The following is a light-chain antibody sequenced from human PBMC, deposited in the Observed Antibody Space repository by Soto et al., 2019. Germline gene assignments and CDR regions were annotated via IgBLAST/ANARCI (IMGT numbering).Light chain of an antibody. J-gene: IGKJ2*02. V-gene: IGKV1-39*01. CDR1: QSISTY. CDR2: SAS. CDR3: QQSYSTPCT. Sequence: DIQMTQSPPSLSASVGDRVTISCRASQSISTYLNWYQQKPGKAPKFLIYSASSLQSGVPSRFSGSGSGTDFTLTISSLQPEDFATYYCQQSYSTPCTFGQGTKLEIK.